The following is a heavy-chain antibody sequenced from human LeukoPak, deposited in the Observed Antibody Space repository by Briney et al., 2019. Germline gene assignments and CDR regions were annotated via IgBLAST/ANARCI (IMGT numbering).Heavy chain of an antibody. CDR2: ISGSGSST. CDR3: ARDYGDGAYFDY. D-gene: IGHD4-17*01. CDR1: GFTFSSYA. J-gene: IGHJ4*02. V-gene: IGHV3-23*01. Sequence: PGGSLRLSCAASGFTFSSYAMSWVRQAPGKGLDYVSGISGSGSSTYYADSVKGRFTISRDNAKNSLYLQMNSLRAEDTAVYYCARDYGDGAYFDYWGQGTLVTVSS.